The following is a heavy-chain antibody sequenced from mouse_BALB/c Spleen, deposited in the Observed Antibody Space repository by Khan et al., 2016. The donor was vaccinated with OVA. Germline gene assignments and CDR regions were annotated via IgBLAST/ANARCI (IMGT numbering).Heavy chain of an antibody. Sequence: QIQLVQSGPELKKPGETVRISCKASGYTFTTAGMQWVQKLPGKGLKWIGWINTHSGVPKYAEDFKGRFAFSLETSASTAYLQISNLKNEDTATYFCARSGNYFDSWGQGTTLTVSS. J-gene: IGHJ2*01. CDR2: INTHSGVP. V-gene: IGHV9-4*02. CDR1: GYTFTTAG. CDR3: ARSGNYFDS. D-gene: IGHD1-1*02.